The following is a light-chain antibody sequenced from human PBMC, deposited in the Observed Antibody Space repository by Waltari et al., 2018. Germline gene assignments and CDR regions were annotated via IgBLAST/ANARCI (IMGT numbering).Light chain of an antibody. CDR3: QQYGTSMET. CDR2: GAS. CDR1: QTVSPNY. Sequence: EIVLTQSPGTLSLSPGESATLSCRASQTVSPNYLAWYQQKPGQAPRLLIYGASSRATGIPDRFSGSGSGADFTLTISRLEPEDFAVYYCQQYGTSMETFGQGTKVE. J-gene: IGKJ1*01. V-gene: IGKV3-20*01.